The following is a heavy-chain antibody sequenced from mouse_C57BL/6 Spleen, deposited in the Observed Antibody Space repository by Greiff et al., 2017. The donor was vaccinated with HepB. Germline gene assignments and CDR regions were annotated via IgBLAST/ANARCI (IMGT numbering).Heavy chain of an antibody. Sequence: VKLQESGAELMKPGASVKLSCKATGYTFTGYWIEWVKQRPGHGLEWIGDILPGSGSTNYNEKFKGKATFTADTSSNTAYMQLSSLTTEDSAIYYCASSDLLGFAYWGQGTLVTVSA. V-gene: IGHV1-9*01. CDR2: ILPGSGST. CDR3: ASSDLLGFAY. D-gene: IGHD1-1*01. J-gene: IGHJ3*01. CDR1: GYTFTGYW.